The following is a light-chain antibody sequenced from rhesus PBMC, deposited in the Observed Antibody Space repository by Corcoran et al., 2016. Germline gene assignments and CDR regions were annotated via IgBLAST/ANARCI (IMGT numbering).Light chain of an antibody. Sequence: DIQMTQSPSSLSASVGDRVTITCRASQSISNYLHWYQQEQGKAPKLLIYSASSLQSGVPSRFSGSGSGTEVTLTISSLQPEDFATYYCQQFKNYLYSFGQGTKVEIK. V-gene: IGKV1-41*01. CDR3: QQFKNYLYS. CDR1: QSISNY. J-gene: IGKJ2*01. CDR2: SAS.